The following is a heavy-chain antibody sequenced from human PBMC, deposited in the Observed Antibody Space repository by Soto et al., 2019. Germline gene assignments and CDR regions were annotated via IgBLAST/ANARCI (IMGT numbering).Heavy chain of an antibody. J-gene: IGHJ5*02. Sequence: QVQLVQSGAEVKKPGASVKVSCKASGYTFTSYDIIWVRQATGQGLEWMGWMNPSTGNTDSAEKFQGRLTMTRHTSRSTVYMELRSLSFEDTAVYYCARGRIIVAGGFDPWGQGTLVTVSS. CDR3: ARGRIIVAGGFDP. CDR1: GYTFTSYD. CDR2: MNPSTGNT. D-gene: IGHD6-19*01. V-gene: IGHV1-8*01.